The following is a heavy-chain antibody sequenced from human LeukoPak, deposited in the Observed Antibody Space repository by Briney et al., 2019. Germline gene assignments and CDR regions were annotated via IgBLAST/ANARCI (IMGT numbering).Heavy chain of an antibody. Sequence: PSETLSLTCTVSGGSISSYYWSWIRQPPGKGLEWIGYIYYSGSTNYNPSLKSRVTISVDTSKNQFSLKLSSVTVADTAVYYCAREQDGSGWGWLDPWGQGTLVTVSS. CDR1: GGSISSYY. CDR2: IYYSGST. V-gene: IGHV4-59*12. J-gene: IGHJ5*02. D-gene: IGHD3-22*01. CDR3: AREQDGSGWGWLDP.